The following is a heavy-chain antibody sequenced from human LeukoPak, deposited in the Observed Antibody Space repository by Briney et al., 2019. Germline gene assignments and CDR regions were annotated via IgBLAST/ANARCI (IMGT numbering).Heavy chain of an antibody. J-gene: IGHJ4*02. V-gene: IGHV4-39*07. CDR2: IYYSGST. D-gene: IGHD4-17*01. CDR1: GGSISSSSYY. CDR3: ASQTTVTDY. Sequence: PSETLSLTCTVSGGSISSSSYYWGWIRQPPGKGLEWIRSIYYSGSTYYNPSLKSRVTISVDTSKNQFSLKLSSVTAADTAVYYCASQTTVTDYWGQGTLVTVSS.